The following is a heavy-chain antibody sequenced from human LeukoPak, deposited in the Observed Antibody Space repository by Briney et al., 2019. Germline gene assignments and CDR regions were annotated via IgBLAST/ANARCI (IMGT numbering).Heavy chain of an antibody. CDR1: GGYISSYY. CDR3: AGLHCSGGSCYSGHYFDY. Sequence: KPSETLSLTCTVSGGYISSYYWSWIRQPPGKGLEWIGSIYYSGSTYYNPSLKSRVTISVDTSKNQFSLKLSSVTAADTAVYYCAGLHCSGGSCYSGHYFDYWGQGTLVTVSS. CDR2: IYYSGST. J-gene: IGHJ4*02. D-gene: IGHD2-15*01. V-gene: IGHV4-59*05.